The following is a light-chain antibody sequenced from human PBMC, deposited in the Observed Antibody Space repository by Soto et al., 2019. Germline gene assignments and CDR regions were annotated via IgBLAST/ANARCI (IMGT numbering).Light chain of an antibody. Sequence: DIQMTQSPSSVSPSVGDRVTITCRASQGIGSWLAWYQQKPGKAPKLLIYAASRLQGGVPSRFSGSGSGTDFTLIISSLQPEDFATYYCQQANSFPYTFGQGTKLEIK. J-gene: IGKJ2*01. CDR3: QQANSFPYT. V-gene: IGKV1D-12*01. CDR1: QGIGSW. CDR2: AAS.